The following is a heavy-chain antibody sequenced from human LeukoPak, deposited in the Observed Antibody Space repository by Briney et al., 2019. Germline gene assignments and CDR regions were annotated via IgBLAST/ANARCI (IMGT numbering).Heavy chain of an antibody. CDR1: GFTFSSFA. V-gene: IGHV3-23*01. CDR2: ISTSVGST. Sequence: RSGGSLRLSCAASGFTFSSFAMSWVRQAPGKGLEWVSAISTSVGSTYYADSVKGRFTISRDNSKNTLYLQMNSLRAEDTAVYYCAKDYSSNWYNWFDPWGQGTLVTVSS. D-gene: IGHD6-13*01. J-gene: IGHJ5*02. CDR3: AKDYSSNWYNWFDP.